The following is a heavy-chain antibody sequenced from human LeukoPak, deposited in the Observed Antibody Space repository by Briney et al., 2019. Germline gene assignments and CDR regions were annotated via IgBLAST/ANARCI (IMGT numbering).Heavy chain of an antibody. D-gene: IGHD6-13*01. CDR3: ARGIAAAGTPNWFDP. Sequence: GGSLRLSCAASGFTFSSYWVHWVRQAPGKGLMFVSRINDDGSGAVYADSVKGRFTISRDNAKNTLYLQMDSLRADDTAVYYCARGIAAAGTPNWFDPWGQGTLVTVSS. J-gene: IGHJ5*02. CDR1: GFTFSSYW. CDR2: INDDGSGA. V-gene: IGHV3-74*01.